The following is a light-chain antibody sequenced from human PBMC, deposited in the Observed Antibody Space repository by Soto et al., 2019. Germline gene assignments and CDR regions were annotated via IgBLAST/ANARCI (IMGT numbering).Light chain of an antibody. CDR1: SSDVGAYNY. CDR3: CSFAGSDTLI. J-gene: IGLJ2*01. Sequence: QSALTQPRSVSGSPGQSVTISCTGTSSDVGAYNYVSWYQQHPGKAPKVMVYDVSKRPSGVPDRFSGSKSDNTAALTISGLQAEDEADYYCCSFAGSDTLIFGGGTKVTVL. CDR2: DVS. V-gene: IGLV2-11*01.